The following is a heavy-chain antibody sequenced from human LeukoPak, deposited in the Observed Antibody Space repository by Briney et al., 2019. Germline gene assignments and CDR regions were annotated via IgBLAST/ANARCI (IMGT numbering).Heavy chain of an antibody. CDR2: IYSGGDT. CDR1: GFTVSSNF. Sequence: GGSLRLSCAASGFTVSSNFMSWVRQAPGKGLEWVSVIYSGGDTYYADSVKGRFTISRDNSRNTLYLRMNSLRAEDTAVYYCARVWYSGSHSEAFDIWGRGTMVTVSS. D-gene: IGHD1-26*01. J-gene: IGHJ3*02. CDR3: ARVWYSGSHSEAFDI. V-gene: IGHV3-66*01.